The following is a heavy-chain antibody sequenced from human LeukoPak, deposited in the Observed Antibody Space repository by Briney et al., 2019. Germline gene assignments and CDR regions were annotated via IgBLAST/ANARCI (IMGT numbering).Heavy chain of an antibody. CDR3: ARGLGRPDYYYYYMDV. J-gene: IGHJ6*03. D-gene: IGHD1-14*01. CDR1: GGSISSGGYS. V-gene: IGHV4-30-4*07. CDR2: IYYSGST. Sequence: PSETLSLTYAVSGGSISSGGYSWSWIRQPPGKGLEWIGYIYYSGSTYYNPSLKSRVTISVDTSKNQFSLKLSSVTAADTAVYYCARGLGRPDYYYYYMDVWGKGTTVTISS.